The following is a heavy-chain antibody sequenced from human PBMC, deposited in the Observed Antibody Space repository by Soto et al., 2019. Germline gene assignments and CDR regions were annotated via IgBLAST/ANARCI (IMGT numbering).Heavy chain of an antibody. J-gene: IGHJ4*02. CDR3: ARSGYSSSLFYFDY. D-gene: IGHD6-13*01. CDR2: IYYSGST. Sequence: KPSETLSLTCTVSGGSISSYYWSWIRQPPGKGLEWIGYIYYSGSTNYNPSLKSRVTISVDTSKNQFSLKLSSVTAADTAVYYCARSGYSSSLFYFDYWGQGTLVTVSS. V-gene: IGHV4-59*01. CDR1: GGSISSYY.